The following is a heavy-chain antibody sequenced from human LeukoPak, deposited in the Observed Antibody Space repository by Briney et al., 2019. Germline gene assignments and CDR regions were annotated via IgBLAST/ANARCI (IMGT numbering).Heavy chain of an antibody. CDR2: IYYSGST. J-gene: IGHJ4*02. V-gene: IGHV4-39*07. CDR3: ARLRTYDFWSGYYGGEDY. Sequence: SETLSLTCTVSGGSISSNSYYWGWIRQPPGKGLEWIGSIYYSGSTYYNPSLKSRVTISVDTSKNQFSLKLSSVTAADTAVYCCARLRTYDFWSGYYGGEDYWGQGTLVTVSS. D-gene: IGHD3-3*01. CDR1: GGSISSNSYY.